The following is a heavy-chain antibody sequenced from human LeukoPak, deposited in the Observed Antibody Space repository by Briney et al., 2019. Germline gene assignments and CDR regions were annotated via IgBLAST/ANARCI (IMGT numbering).Heavy chain of an antibody. D-gene: IGHD6-25*01. V-gene: IGHV4-34*01. CDR2: INHSGST. CDR1: GGSFSGYY. Sequence: SETLSLTCAVYGGSFSGYYWSWIRQPPGKGLEWIGEINHSGSTNYNPSLKGRVTISVDTSKNQFSLKLNSVTAADTAMYFCGFSEGDFWGQGALVTVSS. CDR3: GFSEGDF. J-gene: IGHJ4*02.